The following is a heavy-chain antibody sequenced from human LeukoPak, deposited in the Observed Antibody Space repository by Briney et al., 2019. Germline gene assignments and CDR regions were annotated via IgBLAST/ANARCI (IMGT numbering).Heavy chain of an antibody. CDR2: ISSGGSAI. Sequence: GRSLRLSCAASGFTFSSYAMHWVRQAPGKGLEWVSYISSGGSAIYYADSVKGRFTISRDNAENSLYLQMNSLRAEDTAVYYCAKGSSGAYYLDYWGQGTLVTVSS. CDR3: AKGSSGAYYLDY. V-gene: IGHV3-48*03. CDR1: GFTFSSYA. J-gene: IGHJ4*02. D-gene: IGHD6-19*01.